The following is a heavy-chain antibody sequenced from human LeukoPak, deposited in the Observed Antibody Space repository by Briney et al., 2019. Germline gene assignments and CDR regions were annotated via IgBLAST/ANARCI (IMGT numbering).Heavy chain of an antibody. D-gene: IGHD2-2*01. V-gene: IGHV1-2*02. CDR3: ARGPPGYCSSTSCPLYYYYMDV. CDR2: INPNSGGT. J-gene: IGHJ6*03. CDR1: GYTFTGYY. Sequence: ASVKVSCKASGYTFTGYYMHWVRQAPGQGLEWMGWINPNSGGTNYAQKFQGRVTMTRDTSISTAYMELSSLRSEDTAVYYCARGPPGYCSSTSCPLYYYYMDVWGKGTTVTISS.